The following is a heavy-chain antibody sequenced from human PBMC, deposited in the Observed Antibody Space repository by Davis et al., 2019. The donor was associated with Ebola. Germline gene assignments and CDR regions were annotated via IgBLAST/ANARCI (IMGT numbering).Heavy chain of an antibody. V-gene: IGHV4-39*01. D-gene: IGHD6-19*01. J-gene: IGHJ6*02. CDR2: IYYSGST. CDR3: ARGGAVAGTYYYYGMDV. Sequence: SETLSLTCTVSGGSISSSSYYWGWIRQPPGKGLEWIGSIYYSGSTYYNPSLKSRVTISVDTSKNQFSLKLSSVTAADTAVYYCARGGAVAGTYYYYGMDVWGQGTTVTVSS. CDR1: GGSISSSSYY.